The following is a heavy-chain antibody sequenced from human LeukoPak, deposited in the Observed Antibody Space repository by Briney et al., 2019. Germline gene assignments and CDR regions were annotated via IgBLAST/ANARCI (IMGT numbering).Heavy chain of an antibody. D-gene: IGHD3-10*01. CDR1: GGTFSSYA. CDR3: AREDPPVYAMVRGVIRYFDY. J-gene: IGHJ4*02. CDR2: IIPILGIA. Sequence: GASVKVSCKASGGTFSSYAISWVRQAPGQGLEWMGRIIPILGIANYAQKFQGRVTITADKSTSTAYMELSSLRSEDTAVYYCAREDPPVYAMVRGVIRYFDYWGQGTLVTVSS. V-gene: IGHV1-69*04.